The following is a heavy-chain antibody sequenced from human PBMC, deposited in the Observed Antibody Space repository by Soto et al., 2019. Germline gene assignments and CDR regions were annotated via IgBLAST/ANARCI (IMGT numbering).Heavy chain of an antibody. CDR2: ISGGGGDT. Sequence: EVQLLESGGGLVQPGGSLRLSCAASGFTFYNHAMSWVRQAPGTGLEWVSAISGGGGDTNYADSVKGRFTISRDNSKGTLYLQMSSLRAEDTAVYYCASLLGTIWKGFDYWGQGTLVTVSS. J-gene: IGHJ4*02. CDR1: GFTFYNHA. D-gene: IGHD1-7*01. CDR3: ASLLGTIWKGFDY. V-gene: IGHV3-23*01.